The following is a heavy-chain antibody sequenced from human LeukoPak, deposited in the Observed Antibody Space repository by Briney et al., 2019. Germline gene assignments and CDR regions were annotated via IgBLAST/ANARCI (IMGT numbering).Heavy chain of an antibody. V-gene: IGHV2-70*11. CDR1: GFSLSTSGMC. Sequence: SGPTLVNPTQTLILTCTFSGFSLSTSGMCVSWIRRPPGKALEWLARIDWEDDKYYSTSLKTRLTISKDTSKNQVVLTMTNVDPVDTATYYCARDYYDSSGYFAPDYWGQGTLVTVSS. CDR3: ARDYYDSSGYFAPDY. J-gene: IGHJ4*02. CDR2: IDWEDDK. D-gene: IGHD3-22*01.